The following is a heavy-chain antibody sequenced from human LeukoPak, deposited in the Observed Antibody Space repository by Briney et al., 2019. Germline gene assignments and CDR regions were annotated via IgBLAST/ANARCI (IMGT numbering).Heavy chain of an antibody. Sequence: GASVKVSCKASGYTFTGYYMHWVRQAPGQGLEWMGWINPNSGGTNYAQKFQDRVTMTRETSISTAYMELSRLRSDDTAVYYCARDELGTLYYYYGMDVWGQGTTVTVSS. V-gene: IGHV1-2*02. CDR3: ARDELGTLYYYYGMDV. CDR2: INPNSGGT. J-gene: IGHJ6*02. D-gene: IGHD7-27*01. CDR1: GYTFTGYY.